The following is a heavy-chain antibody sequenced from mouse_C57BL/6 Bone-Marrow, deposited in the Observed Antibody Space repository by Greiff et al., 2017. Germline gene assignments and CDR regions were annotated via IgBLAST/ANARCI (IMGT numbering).Heavy chain of an antibody. CDR3: ARDCFYPWFAY. J-gene: IGHJ3*01. CDR1: GYAFSSYW. D-gene: IGHD2-3*01. CDR2: IYPGDGDT. Sequence: VHLVESGAELVKPGASVKISCKASGYAFSSYWMNWVKQRPGKGLEWIGQIYPGDGDTNSNGKFKGKATLTADKSSSTAYMQLSRLTAEDSAVYFCARDCFYPWFAYWGQGTLVTVSA. V-gene: IGHV1-80*01.